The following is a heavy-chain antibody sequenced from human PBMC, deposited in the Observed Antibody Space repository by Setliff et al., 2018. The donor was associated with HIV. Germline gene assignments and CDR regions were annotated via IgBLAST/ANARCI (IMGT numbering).Heavy chain of an antibody. D-gene: IGHD6-25*01. CDR3: AKDRLNVYSSGWGVGY. Sequence: GASVKVSCKASGYTFTSYGISWVRQAPGQGLEWMGWISGYNGNTNSAQKLQGRVTMTTDTSTSTAYMELRSLGSDDTAVYYCAKDRLNVYSSGWGVGYWGQGTLVTVSS. J-gene: IGHJ4*02. CDR2: ISGYNGNT. V-gene: IGHV1-18*01. CDR1: GYTFTSYG.